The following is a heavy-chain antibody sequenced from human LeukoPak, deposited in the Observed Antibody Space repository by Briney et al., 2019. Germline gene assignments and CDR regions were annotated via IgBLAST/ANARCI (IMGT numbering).Heavy chain of an antibody. D-gene: IGHD6-6*01. V-gene: IGHV3-33*01. Sequence: GGSLRLSCAASGFTFSTYGMHWVRQAPGKGLEWVSVIWYDGNNKYYADSVKGRFTISRDDSKNTLYLQMDSLRAEDTAVYYCARDLAATRFCFLDHWGQGTLVTVSS. CDR3: ARDLAATRFCFLDH. CDR1: GFTFSTYG. J-gene: IGHJ4*02. CDR2: IWYDGNNK.